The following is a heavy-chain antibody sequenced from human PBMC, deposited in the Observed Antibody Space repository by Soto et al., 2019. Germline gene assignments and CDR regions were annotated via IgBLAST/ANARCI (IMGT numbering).Heavy chain of an antibody. CDR3: ARAPTLGAAETKNYYYYDAMDV. V-gene: IGHV3-13*01. Sequence: EVQLVESGGGLVQPGGSLRLSCAASGFNFSSYDMHWVRQATGKGLEWVSVIGTAGDTYYPGSVKGRFTISRENAKNSLHLQMNSLRAEDTAVYYCARAPTLGAAETKNYYYYDAMDVWGQGTTVTVSS. CDR1: GFNFSSYD. J-gene: IGHJ6*02. D-gene: IGHD3-16*01. CDR2: IGTAGDT.